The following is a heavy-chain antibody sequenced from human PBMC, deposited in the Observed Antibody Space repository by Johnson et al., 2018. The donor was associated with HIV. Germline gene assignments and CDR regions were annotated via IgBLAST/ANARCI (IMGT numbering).Heavy chain of an antibody. CDR1: GFTFSNAW. D-gene: IGHD3-22*01. J-gene: IGHJ3*02. CDR3: AREITLIMGAGAAFDI. Sequence: VQLMESGGGLVLTGGSLRLSCAASGFTFSNAWMSWVRQAPGKGLEWVANINQDGSEKYYVDSVKGRFTISRDNAKNSLYLQMNSLRVEDTAVYYCAREITLIMGAGAAFDIWGQGTMVTVSS. V-gene: IGHV3-7*01. CDR2: INQDGSEK.